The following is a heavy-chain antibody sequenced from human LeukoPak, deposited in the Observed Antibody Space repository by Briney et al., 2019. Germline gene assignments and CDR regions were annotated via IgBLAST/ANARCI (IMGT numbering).Heavy chain of an antibody. V-gene: IGHV4-59*01. Sequence: SETLSLTCTVSGGSISSYYWSWIRQPPGKGLEWIGYIYYSGSTNYNPSLKSRVTISVDTSKNQFSLKLSSVTAADTAVYYCARVSYGRRYYFDYWGQGTLVTVSS. J-gene: IGHJ4*02. CDR3: ARVSYGRRYYFDY. CDR1: GGSISSYY. CDR2: IYYSGST. D-gene: IGHD3-10*01.